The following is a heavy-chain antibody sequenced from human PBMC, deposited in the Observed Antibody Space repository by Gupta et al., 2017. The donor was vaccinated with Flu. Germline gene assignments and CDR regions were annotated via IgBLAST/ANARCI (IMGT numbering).Heavy chain of an antibody. CDR1: GYTFTGYY. V-gene: IGHV1-2*02. CDR2: INPNSGGT. D-gene: IGHD6-13*01. CDR3: ARDRAAAGTINWFDP. J-gene: IGHJ5*02. Sequence: QVQLVQSGAEVKKPGASVKVSCKASGYTFTGYYMHWVRQAPGQGLEWMGWINPNSGGTNYAQKFQGRVTMTRDTSISTAYMELSRLRSDDTAVYYCARDRAAAGTINWFDPWGQGTLVTVPS.